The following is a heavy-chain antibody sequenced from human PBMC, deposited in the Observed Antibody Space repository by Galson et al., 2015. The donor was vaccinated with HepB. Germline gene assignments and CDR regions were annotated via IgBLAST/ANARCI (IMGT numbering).Heavy chain of an antibody. D-gene: IGHD1-1*01. J-gene: IGHJ6*02. V-gene: IGHV3-48*02. CDR3: ARDHPWPPGSKGTYYYYYGMDV. Sequence: SLRLSCAASGFTFSSYSMNWVRHAPGKGLEWVSYISSSSSTIYYADSVKGRFTISRDNAKNSLYLQMHSLRDEDTAVYYCARDHPWPPGSKGTYYYYYGMDVWGQGTTVTVSS. CDR2: ISSSSSTI. CDR1: GFTFSSYS.